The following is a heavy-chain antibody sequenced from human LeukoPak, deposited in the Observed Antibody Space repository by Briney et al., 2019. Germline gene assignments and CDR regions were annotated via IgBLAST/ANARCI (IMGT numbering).Heavy chain of an antibody. CDR2: IRYDGSNK. V-gene: IGHV3-30*02. CDR3: AKDRPTYCSSTSCSYLFDY. CDR1: GFTFSSYG. Sequence: PGGSLRLSCAASGFTFSSYGMHWVRQAPGKGLEWVAFIRYDGSNKYYADSVKGRFTISRDNSKNTLYLQMNSLRAEDTAVYYCAKDRPTYCSSTSCSYLFDYWGQGTLVTVSS. J-gene: IGHJ4*02. D-gene: IGHD2-2*01.